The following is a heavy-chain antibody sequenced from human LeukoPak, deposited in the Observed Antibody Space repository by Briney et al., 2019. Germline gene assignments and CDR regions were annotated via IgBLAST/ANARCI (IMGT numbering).Heavy chain of an antibody. Sequence: SETLSLTCAVHGGSFSDYYWSWIRQPPGKGLEWIGEINHSGSTNYNPSLKSRVTISVDTSKNQFSLKLTSVTAADTAVYYCARRPGVDYMDVWGKGTTVTISS. CDR2: INHSGST. CDR1: GGSFSDYY. D-gene: IGHD6-6*01. CDR3: ARRPGVDYMDV. V-gene: IGHV4-34*01. J-gene: IGHJ6*03.